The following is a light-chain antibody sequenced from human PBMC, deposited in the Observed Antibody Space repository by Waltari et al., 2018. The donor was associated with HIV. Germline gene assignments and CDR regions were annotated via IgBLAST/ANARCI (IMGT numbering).Light chain of an antibody. Sequence: QSGLRQPPSTSRPPGQRVVISCSGRSSNVGKNYVSWFQQLPGAAPSLLIYRNDRRPSGVPDRFTAAKSGTSASLVISGLRSNDEAEYFCASWDDALSSWLFGGGTKLTVL. J-gene: IGLJ6*01. V-gene: IGLV1-47*01. CDR2: RND. CDR3: ASWDDALSSWL. CDR1: SSNVGKNY.